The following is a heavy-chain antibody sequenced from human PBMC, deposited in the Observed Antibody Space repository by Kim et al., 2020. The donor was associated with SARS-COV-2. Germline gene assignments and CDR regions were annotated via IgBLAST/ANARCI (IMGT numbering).Heavy chain of an antibody. CDR3: ARGDYDCWSGYYIY. D-gene: IGHD3-3*01. CDR1: GGSFSGYY. J-gene: IGHJ4*02. Sequence: SETLSLTCAVYGGSFSGYYWSWIRQPQGKGLEWIGEINHSGSTNYNPSLKSRVTISVDTAKNKFSLTLSPVTAADTAAYYCARGDYDCWSGYYIYCGEGT. CDR2: INHSGST. V-gene: IGHV4-34*01.